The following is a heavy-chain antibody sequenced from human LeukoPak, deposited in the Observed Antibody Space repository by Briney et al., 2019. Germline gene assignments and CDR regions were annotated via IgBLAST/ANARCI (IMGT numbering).Heavy chain of an antibody. J-gene: IGHJ4*02. Sequence: ASVKVSCKASGYTFTSYGISWVRQAPGQGLEWMGWISAYNGNTNYAQKLQGRVTMTTDTSTSTAYMELRSLRSDDTAVYYCXXXXXXXXTGPIRTDYWGQGTLVTVSS. CDR2: ISAYNGNT. V-gene: IGHV1-18*01. CDR1: GYTFTSYG. D-gene: IGHD2-8*02. CDR3: XXXXXXXXTGPIRTDY.